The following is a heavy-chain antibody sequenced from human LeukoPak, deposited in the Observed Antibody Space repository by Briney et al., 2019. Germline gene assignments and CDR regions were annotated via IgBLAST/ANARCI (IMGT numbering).Heavy chain of an antibody. J-gene: IGHJ4*02. D-gene: IGHD5-18*01. CDR1: GFTFSSYA. V-gene: IGHV3-30*01. CDR3: ARGYSYGYRAFSHFDY. CDR2: ISYDGSNK. Sequence: GRSLRLSCAASGFTFSSYAMHWVRQAPGKGLEWVAVISYDGSNKYYADSVKGRFTISRDNSKNTLYLQMNSLRAEDTAVYYCARGYSYGYRAFSHFDYWGQGTLVTVSS.